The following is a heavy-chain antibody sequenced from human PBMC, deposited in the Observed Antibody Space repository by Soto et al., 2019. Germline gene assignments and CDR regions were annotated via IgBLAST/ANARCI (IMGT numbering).Heavy chain of an antibody. V-gene: IGHV4-34*01. CDR2: INHSGGT. Sequence: PSETLSLTCAVYGGPFSDYYWTWIRQPPGKGLEWIGEINHSGGTNYNPSLKSRVTISVDTSKNQFSLKLSSVTAADTALYYWVRGRIEGYSGFDDWGRGTLVTVSS. J-gene: IGHJ5*02. D-gene: IGHD5-12*01. CDR1: GGPFSDYY. CDR3: VRGRIEGYSGFDD.